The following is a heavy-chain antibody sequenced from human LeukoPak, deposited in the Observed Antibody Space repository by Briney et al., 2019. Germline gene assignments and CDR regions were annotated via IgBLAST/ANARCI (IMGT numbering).Heavy chain of an antibody. Sequence: SETLSLTCTVSGGSINLYYWSWIRQPPGKGLEWIGYIYYSGSTYYNPSLKSRVTISVDTSKNQFSLKLSSVTAADTAVYYCAGDYVWGSYPLNIWGQGTMVTVSS. CDR3: AGDYVWGSYPLNI. CDR1: GGSINLYY. J-gene: IGHJ3*02. CDR2: IYYSGST. V-gene: IGHV4-59*06. D-gene: IGHD3-16*02.